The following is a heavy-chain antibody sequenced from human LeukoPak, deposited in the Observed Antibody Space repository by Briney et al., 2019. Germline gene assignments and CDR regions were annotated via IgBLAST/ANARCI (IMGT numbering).Heavy chain of an antibody. D-gene: IGHD3-3*01. CDR2: ISWNSGSI. CDR3: VKEVTIFGVAPYFDY. J-gene: IGHJ4*02. Sequence: GGSLRLSCAASGFTFDDYAMHWVRQAPGKGLEWVSGISWNSGSIGYADSAKGRSTISRDNAKNSLYLQMNSLRAEDTALYYCVKEVTIFGVAPYFDYWGQGTLVTVSS. CDR1: GFTFDDYA. V-gene: IGHV3-9*01.